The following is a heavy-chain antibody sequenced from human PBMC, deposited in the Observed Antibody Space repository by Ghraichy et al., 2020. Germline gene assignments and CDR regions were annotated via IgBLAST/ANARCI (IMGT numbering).Heavy chain of an antibody. CDR1: GFTFNTYD. V-gene: IGHV1-18*04. CDR3: ATGNYDILTGYSYYFDY. J-gene: IGHJ4*02. D-gene: IGHD3-9*01. Sequence: ASVKVSCKASGFTFNTYDISWVRQAPGQGLEWLGWISAYNGNTNYIPKLQGRVTMTTDTSESTAYMELRSLGSADTAVYYCATGNYDILTGYSYYFDYWGQGTLVTVSS. CDR2: ISAYNGNT.